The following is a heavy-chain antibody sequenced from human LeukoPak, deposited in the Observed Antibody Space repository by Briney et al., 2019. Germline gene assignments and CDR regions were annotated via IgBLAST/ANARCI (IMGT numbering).Heavy chain of an antibody. V-gene: IGHV3-23*01. D-gene: IGHD2-15*01. J-gene: IGHJ4*02. CDR1: GFTFSSYV. CDR3: AKDRGCSGGSCYRPFDY. Sequence: YPGGSLKLSCAASGFTFSSYVMSWVRQAPGKGLEWVSVISGSGGSTYYADSVKGRFTISRDNSKNTLYLQMNNLRAEDTAVYYCAKDRGCSGGSCYRPFDYWGQGTLVTVSS. CDR2: ISGSGGST.